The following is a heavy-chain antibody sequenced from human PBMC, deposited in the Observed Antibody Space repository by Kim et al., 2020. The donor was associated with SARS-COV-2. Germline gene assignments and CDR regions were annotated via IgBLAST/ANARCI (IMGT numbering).Heavy chain of an antibody. V-gene: IGHV3-11*01. Sequence: GGSLRLSCAASGFTFSDYYMRWIRQAPGKGLEWVSYISSSGSTIYYADSVKGRFTISRDNAKNALYLQMNSLRAEDTAVYYCARARTYYYDSSGYYRSFYFGSWGQGTLVTAS. CDR1: GFTFSDYY. CDR2: ISSSGSTI. J-gene: IGHJ4*02. D-gene: IGHD3-22*01. CDR3: ARARTYYYDSSGYYRSFYFGS.